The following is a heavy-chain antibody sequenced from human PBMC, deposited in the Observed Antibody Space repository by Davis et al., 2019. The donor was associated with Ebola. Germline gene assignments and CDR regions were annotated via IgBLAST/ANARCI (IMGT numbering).Heavy chain of an antibody. CDR3: ATVGTSVTAFDH. CDR1: GYSFTDYY. V-gene: IGHV1-2*02. Sequence: ASVKVSCKASGYSFTDYYMHWVRQAPGQGLEWMGWINTYSGGTKYAQKFQGRVTMARDTSINRAYMELSRLRSDDPAVYYCATVGTSVTAFDHWGQGTLVTVSS. J-gene: IGHJ4*02. D-gene: IGHD4-17*01. CDR2: INTYSGGT.